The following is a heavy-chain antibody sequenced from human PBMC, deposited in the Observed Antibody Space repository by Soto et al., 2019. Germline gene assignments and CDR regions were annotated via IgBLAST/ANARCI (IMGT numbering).Heavy chain of an antibody. Sequence: QVQLVESGGGVVQPGRSLRLSCAASGFTFSSYSMHWVRQAPGKGLEWVAVISYDGSNKYYADSVKGRFTSSRDNSKNTLYLQMNSLRTEYTAVYYCARPLWRDDYNWGYFDLWGRGTLVTVSS. J-gene: IGHJ2*01. CDR2: ISYDGSNK. D-gene: IGHD4-4*01. CDR3: ARPLWRDDYNWGYFDL. CDR1: GFTFSSYS. V-gene: IGHV3-30-3*01.